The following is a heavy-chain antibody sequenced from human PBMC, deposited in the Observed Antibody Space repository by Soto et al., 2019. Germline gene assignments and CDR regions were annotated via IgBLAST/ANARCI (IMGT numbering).Heavy chain of an antibody. CDR3: TTDLYSGYDLGYDY. CDR1: GFTFSNAW. J-gene: IGHJ4*02. V-gene: IGHV3-15*01. CDR2: IKSKTDGGTT. D-gene: IGHD5-12*01. Sequence: GGSLRLSCAASGFTFSNAWMSWVRQAPGKGLEWVGRIKSKTDGGTTDYAAPVKGRFTISRDDSKNTLYLQMNSLKTEDTAVYYCTTDLYSGYDLGYDYWGQGTLVTVSS.